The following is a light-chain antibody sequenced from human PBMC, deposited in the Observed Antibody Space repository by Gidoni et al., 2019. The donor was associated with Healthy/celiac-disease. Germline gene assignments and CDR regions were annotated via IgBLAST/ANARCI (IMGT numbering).Light chain of an antibody. V-gene: IGLV2-14*01. CDR3: SSYTSRGYL. Sequence: QSALTQPASVSGSPRQSIIISCTGTSSDIGNYNYVAWYQQHPGKAPKLMIYDVDNRPSGVSNRFSGSKSDITASLTISGLRAEDEADYYCSSYTSRGYLFGTATKVTVL. CDR2: DVD. J-gene: IGLJ1*01. CDR1: SSDIGNYNY.